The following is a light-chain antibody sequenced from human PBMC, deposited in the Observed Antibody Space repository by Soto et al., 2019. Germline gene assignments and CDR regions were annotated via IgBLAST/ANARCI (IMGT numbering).Light chain of an antibody. J-gene: IGKJ3*01. CDR2: WAS. V-gene: IGKV4-1*01. CDR3: HQYRSSPFT. CDR1: QSVLYNSNNKNY. Sequence: DIVMTQSPDSLAVSLGERATINCKSSQSVLYNSNNKNYLAWYQQKPGQAPKMLIYWASTRESGVPDRFSGSGSGTNFSLTVSSLQAEDVEVYYCHQYRSSPFTFGPGTKVDI.